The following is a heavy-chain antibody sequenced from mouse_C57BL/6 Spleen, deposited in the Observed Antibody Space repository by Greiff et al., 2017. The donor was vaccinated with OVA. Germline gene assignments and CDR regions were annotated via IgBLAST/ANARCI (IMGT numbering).Heavy chain of an antibody. D-gene: IGHD2-2*01. Sequence: VQLQQSGPELVKPGASVKISCKASGYTFTNYYITWVKQRPGQGLEWIGDIYPGSGSTNSNEKFTGKATLTVDTSSSTAYMQLSSLTSEDSAVYYCATRELYGYLAWFAYWGQGTLVTVSA. CDR3: ATRELYGYLAWFAY. CDR2: IYPGSGST. V-gene: IGHV1-55*01. J-gene: IGHJ3*01. CDR1: GYTFTNYY.